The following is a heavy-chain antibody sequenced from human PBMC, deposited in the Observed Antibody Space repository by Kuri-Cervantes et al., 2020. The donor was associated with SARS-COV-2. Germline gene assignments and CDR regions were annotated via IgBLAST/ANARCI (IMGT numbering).Heavy chain of an antibody. CDR2: IRYDGSNK. J-gene: IGHJ6*02. Sequence: GESLKISCAASGFTFSSYGMHWVRQAPGKGLEWVAFIRYDGSNKYYADSVKGRFTISRDNSKNTLYLQMNSLRAEDTAVYYCARVMGSSSSYGMDVWGQGTTVTVYS. V-gene: IGHV3-30*02. CDR1: GFTFSSYG. CDR3: ARVMGSSSSYGMDV. D-gene: IGHD6-13*01.